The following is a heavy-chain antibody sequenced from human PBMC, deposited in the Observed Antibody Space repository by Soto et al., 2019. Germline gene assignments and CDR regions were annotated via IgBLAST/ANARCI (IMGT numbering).Heavy chain of an antibody. D-gene: IGHD4-17*01. V-gene: IGHV4-59*01. CDR1: GGSITSYN. J-gene: IGHJ4*02. CDR3: ANYPTTVTSDY. Sequence: SETLSLTCTVSGGSITSYNWNWLRQPPGKALEWIGYVYNSGSTNYNPSLKSRVTISVDTSKNQFSLKVSSVTAADTAVYYCANYPTTVTSDYWGQGTLVTVSS. CDR2: VYNSGST.